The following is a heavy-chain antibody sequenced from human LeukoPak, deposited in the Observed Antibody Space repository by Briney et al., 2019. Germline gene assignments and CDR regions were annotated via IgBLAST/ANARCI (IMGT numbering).Heavy chain of an antibody. Sequence: GGSLRLSCVVSGFTFSNYAMHWVRQAPGEGLEWVAVISRDGGTTYYPGSVKGRFTISRENAKNSLYLQMNSLRAGDTAVYYCARDGGSDAFDIWGQGTMVTVSS. CDR2: ISRDGGTT. J-gene: IGHJ3*02. V-gene: IGHV3-30*14. D-gene: IGHD3-16*01. CDR3: ARDGGSDAFDI. CDR1: GFTFSNYA.